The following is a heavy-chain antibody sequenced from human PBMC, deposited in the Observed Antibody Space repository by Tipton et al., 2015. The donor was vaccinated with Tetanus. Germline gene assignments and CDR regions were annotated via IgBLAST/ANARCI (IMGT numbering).Heavy chain of an antibody. Sequence: TLSLTCAVYGGSFSGYYWSWIRQPPGKGLEWIGEINHSGSTNYNPSLKSRVTISVDTSKNHFSLKLSSVTAADTAVYYCARSTRYSSSWYKFGFRFDPWGQGTLVTVSS. CDR1: GGSFSGYY. D-gene: IGHD6-13*01. CDR3: ARSTRYSSSWYKFGFRFDP. V-gene: IGHV4-34*01. J-gene: IGHJ5*02. CDR2: INHSGST.